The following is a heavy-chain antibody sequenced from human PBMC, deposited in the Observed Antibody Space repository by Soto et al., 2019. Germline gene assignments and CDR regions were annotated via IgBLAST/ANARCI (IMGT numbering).Heavy chain of an antibody. V-gene: IGHV4-34*01. J-gene: IGHJ6*02. Sequence: QVQLQQWGAGLLKPSETLSLTCAVYGGSFSGYYWSWIRQPPGKGLEWIGEINHSGSTNYNPSLKSRLTISVDTSKNQFSLKLSSVTAADTAVYYCARGRQYCSGGSCYGYYYYGMDVWGQGTTVTVSS. CDR1: GGSFSGYY. CDR2: INHSGST. CDR3: ARGRQYCSGGSCYGYYYYGMDV. D-gene: IGHD2-15*01.